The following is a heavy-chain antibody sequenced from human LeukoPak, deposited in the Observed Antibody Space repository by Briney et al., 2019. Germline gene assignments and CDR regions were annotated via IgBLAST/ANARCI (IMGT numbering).Heavy chain of an antibody. CDR2: ISSSGSTI. CDR3: ARGVAGATTSSMVFDY. V-gene: IGHV3-11*01. Sequence: GGSLRLSCAASVFTFSDYYMSWIRQAPGKGLEWVSYISSSGSTIYYADSVKGRFTISRDNAKNSLYLQMNSLRAEDTAVYYCARGVAGATTSSMVFDYWGQGTLVTVSS. CDR1: VFTFSDYY. D-gene: IGHD1-26*01. J-gene: IGHJ4*02.